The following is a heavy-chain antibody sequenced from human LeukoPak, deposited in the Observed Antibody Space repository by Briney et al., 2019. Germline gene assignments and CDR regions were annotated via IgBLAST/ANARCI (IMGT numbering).Heavy chain of an antibody. Sequence: GASVKVSCKASGGTFSSYAISWVRQAPGQGLEWMGGIIPIFGTANYAQKFQGRVTITADESTSTAYMELSSLRSEDTAVYYCANHRRGSRLRYFDWGAFDIWGQGTMVTVSS. CDR2: IIPIFGTA. V-gene: IGHV1-69*13. J-gene: IGHJ3*02. CDR3: ANHRRGSRLRYFDWGAFDI. CDR1: GGTFSSYA. D-gene: IGHD3-9*01.